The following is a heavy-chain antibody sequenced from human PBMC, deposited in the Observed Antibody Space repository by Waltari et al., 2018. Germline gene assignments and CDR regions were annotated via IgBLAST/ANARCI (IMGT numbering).Heavy chain of an antibody. CDR1: GGSISSSSYY. D-gene: IGHD3-10*02. CDR3: VNLVLRYVRDV. CDR2: IYYSGST. V-gene: IGHV4-39*07. Sequence: QLQLQESGPGLVKPSETLSLTCTVSGGSISSSSYYWGWIRQPPGKGLEWSGSIYYSGSTYYNPSLKSRVTISVDTSKNQFSLKLSSVTAADPAVYYCVNLVLRYVRDVWVQGTTVNVSS. J-gene: IGHJ6*02.